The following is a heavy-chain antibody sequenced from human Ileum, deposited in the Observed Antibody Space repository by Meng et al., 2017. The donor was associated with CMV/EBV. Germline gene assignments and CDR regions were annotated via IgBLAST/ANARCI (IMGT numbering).Heavy chain of an antibody. V-gene: IGHV4-34*01. J-gene: IGHJ5*02. D-gene: IGHD2-15*01. CDR2: INHSGST. Sequence: GQLQEWGGGLLKPSVPLSLTCAVYGGSFSGYYWSGIRQPPGKGLEWIGEINHSGSTNYNPSLKSRVTISVDTSKNQFSLKLSSVTAADTAVYYCAREGTKLLGLKRWFDPWGQGTLVTVSS. CDR3: AREGTKLLGLKRWFDP. CDR1: GGSFSGYY.